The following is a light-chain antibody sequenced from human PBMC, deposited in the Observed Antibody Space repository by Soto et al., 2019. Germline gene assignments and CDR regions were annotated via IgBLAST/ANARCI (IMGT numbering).Light chain of an antibody. CDR2: GVS. J-gene: IGKJ4*01. V-gene: IGKV3-20*01. Sequence: EIVLTQSPGTLSLSPGERAILSCRASQRVGSSSLAWYQQRPGQAPRLLIYGVSTRATGIPDRFSGSGSGTDFTLTISRLESEDFAVYFCQQFGTSPAFGRGTKVEIK. CDR1: QRVGSSS. CDR3: QQFGTSPA.